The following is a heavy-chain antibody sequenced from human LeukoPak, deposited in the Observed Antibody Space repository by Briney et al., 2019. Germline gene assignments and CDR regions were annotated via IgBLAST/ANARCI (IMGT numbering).Heavy chain of an antibody. J-gene: IGHJ4*02. CDR1: GGSISSSRHY. CDR3: ARGSPGYYDSSPDY. Sequence: SETLSLICTVSGGSISSSRHYWGWIRQPPGKGLEWIGYIYYSGSTNYNPSLKSRVTISVDTSKNQFSLKLSSVTAADTAVYYCARGSPGYYDSSPDYWGQGTLVTVSS. V-gene: IGHV4-61*05. D-gene: IGHD3-22*01. CDR2: IYYSGST.